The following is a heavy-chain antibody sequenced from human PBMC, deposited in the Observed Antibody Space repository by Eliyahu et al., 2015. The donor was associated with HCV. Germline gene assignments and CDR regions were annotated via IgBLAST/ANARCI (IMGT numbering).Heavy chain of an antibody. J-gene: IGHJ6*02. CDR2: IWYDGSNE. Sequence: QMQLVESGGGVAQPGRSLRLSCAASGFPFXNYGMHWVRQAPGKGLGWVAVIWYDGSNEDYADSVKGRFTISRDNSKNTLYLQMNSLRAEDTAVYYCARDGPEGGDYGMDVWGQGTTVTVSS. D-gene: IGHD1-14*01. V-gene: IGHV3-33*08. CDR3: ARDGPEGGDYGMDV. CDR1: GFPFXNYG.